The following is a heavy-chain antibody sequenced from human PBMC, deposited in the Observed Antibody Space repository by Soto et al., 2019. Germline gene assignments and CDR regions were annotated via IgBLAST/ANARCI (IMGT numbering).Heavy chain of an antibody. J-gene: IGHJ6*02. CDR3: ARSSDFDYYGMDV. D-gene: IGHD3-3*01. Sequence: QVQLVQSGAEVKKPGASVKVSCKASGYTFTSYAMHWVRQAPGQRLEWMGWINAGNGNTKYSQKFQGRVTITRDTSANTAYMELSSLRSEDTAVYYCARSSDFDYYGMDVWGQGTTVTVSS. CDR1: GYTFTSYA. CDR2: INAGNGNT. V-gene: IGHV1-3*01.